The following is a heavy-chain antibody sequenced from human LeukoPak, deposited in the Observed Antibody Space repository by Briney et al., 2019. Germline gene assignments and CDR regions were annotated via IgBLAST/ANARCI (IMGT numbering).Heavy chain of an antibody. V-gene: IGHV3-66*02. D-gene: IGHD4-11*01. J-gene: IGHJ4*02. CDR1: GFTVSSNY. CDR2: IYTGGST. CDR3: AKEGRPPGTDNYSNWLFGDY. Sequence: GGSLRLSCAASGFTVSSNYMSWVRQAPGKGLEWVSVIYTGGSTYYAESVKGRFTISRDNSKNTLYVQMNSLRDEDTAVYYCAKEGRPPGTDNYSNWLFGDYWGQGTLVTVSS.